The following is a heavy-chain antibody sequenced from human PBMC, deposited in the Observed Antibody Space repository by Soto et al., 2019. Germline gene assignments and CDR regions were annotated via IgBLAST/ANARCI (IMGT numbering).Heavy chain of an antibody. Sequence: GGSLRLSCAASGFTFSSYAMKWVRQAPGKGLEWVSLIGESGTPTYYADSVKGRFTISRDNFGNTLFLEMYSLRAEDTAVYYCARYIPGVRYYGMDVWGQGTTVTVSS. CDR1: GFTFSSYA. CDR3: ARYIPGVRYYGMDV. CDR2: IGESGTPT. D-gene: IGHD2-2*01. V-gene: IGHV3-23*01. J-gene: IGHJ6*02.